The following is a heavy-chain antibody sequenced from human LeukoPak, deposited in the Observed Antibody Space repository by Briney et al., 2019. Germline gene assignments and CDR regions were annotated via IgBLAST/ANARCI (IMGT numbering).Heavy chain of an antibody. Sequence: SVKVSCKASGGTFSSYAISWVRQAPGQGLEWMGRIIPILGIANYAQKFQGRVTITADKSTSTAYMELSSLRSEDTAVYYCARAESHSGSSFNYWGQGTLVTVSS. D-gene: IGHD6-13*01. CDR1: GGTFSSYA. V-gene: IGHV1-69*04. CDR2: IIPILGIA. J-gene: IGHJ4*02. CDR3: ARAESHSGSSFNY.